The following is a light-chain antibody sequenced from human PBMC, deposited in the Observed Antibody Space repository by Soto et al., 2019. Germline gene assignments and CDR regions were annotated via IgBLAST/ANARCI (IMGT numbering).Light chain of an antibody. CDR3: QQYYTTPQT. CDR2: WAS. CDR1: RVFFYSSNNKNY. V-gene: IGKV4-1*01. J-gene: IGKJ2*01. Sequence: DIVMTQSPDSLAVSLGERATINCKSSRVFFYSSNNKNYLAWYQQKPGHPPNLLVYWASTRESGVPDRFSGSGSGTDFTLTISSLQAEDVAVYYCQQYYTTPQTFGQGTKLEI.